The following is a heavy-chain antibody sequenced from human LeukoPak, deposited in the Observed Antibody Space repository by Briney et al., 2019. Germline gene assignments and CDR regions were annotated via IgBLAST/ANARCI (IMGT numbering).Heavy chain of an antibody. CDR1: GFTFSDYY. Sequence: PGGSLRLSCAASGFTFSDYYMSWIRQAPGKGLEWVSYISSSSSYTNYADSVKGRFTISRDNAKNSLYLQMNSLRADDTAVYYCTTDLPYYYDSDYWGQGTLVTVSS. D-gene: IGHD3-22*01. CDR2: ISSSSSYT. V-gene: IGHV3-11*06. J-gene: IGHJ4*02. CDR3: TTDLPYYYDSDY.